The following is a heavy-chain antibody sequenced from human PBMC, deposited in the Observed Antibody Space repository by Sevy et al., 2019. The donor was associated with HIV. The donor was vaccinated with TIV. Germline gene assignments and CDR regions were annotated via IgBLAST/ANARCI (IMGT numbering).Heavy chain of an antibody. J-gene: IGHJ4*02. CDR1: GFTFSTYW. Sequence: GGSLRLSCAASGFTFSTYWMPWVRQAPGKGLEWVANIKQDGSEKYYAESVKGRLTVSRDNTKNSLYLQLNSLRAEDTAIYYCARAPVGSGWYFPRGIDYWGQGTLVTVSS. CDR2: IKQDGSEK. V-gene: IGHV3-7*01. D-gene: IGHD6-13*01. CDR3: ARAPVGSGWYFPRGIDY.